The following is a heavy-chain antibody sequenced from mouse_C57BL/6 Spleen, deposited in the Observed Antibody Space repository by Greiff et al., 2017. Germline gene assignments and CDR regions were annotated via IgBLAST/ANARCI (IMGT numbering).Heavy chain of an antibody. CDR1: GYTFTNYW. CDR3: AIVTYESSYHYAMDY. V-gene: IGHV1-74*01. D-gene: IGHD1-1*01. J-gene: IGHJ4*01. Sequence: QVQLQQPGAELVKPGASVKVSCKASGYTFTNYWMHWVKQRHGQGLEWIGRLHPSDGDTSYNQKFKGKATLTVDKSSSTAYMQLSSLTSEDAAVYYCAIVTYESSYHYAMDYWGQGTSGTVAA. CDR2: LHPSDGDT.